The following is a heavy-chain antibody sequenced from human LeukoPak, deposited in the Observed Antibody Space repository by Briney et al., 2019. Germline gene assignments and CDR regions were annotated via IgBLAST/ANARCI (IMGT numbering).Heavy chain of an antibody. CDR1: EYTFTDYY. J-gene: IGHJ4*02. Sequence: ASVKVSCKALEYTFTDYYIHWVRQAPGQGLEWMGWINPKSGGRDTNYAQKFRGRVTITTDPSISRAYLGRSRLRSEDPAGYSCAKGHYDGDHPHYDGGSVDSWGQGTHITVSS. CDR3: AKGHYDGDHPHYDGGSVDS. V-gene: IGHV1-2*02. D-gene: IGHD2-21*01. CDR2: INPKSGGRDT.